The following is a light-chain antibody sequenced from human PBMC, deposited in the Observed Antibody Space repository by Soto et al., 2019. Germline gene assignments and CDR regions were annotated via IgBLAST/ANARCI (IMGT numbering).Light chain of an antibody. CDR1: QSVSSSY. CDR3: QQYRSSPRT. V-gene: IGKV3-20*01. CDR2: GAS. Sequence: EIVLTQSPGTLSLSPGERATLSCRASQSVSSSYLAWYQQKLGQAPRLLIYGASSRATGIPDRFSGSGSGTDFTLTISRMEPEDFAVYYCQQYRSSPRTFGQGTEVDIK. J-gene: IGKJ1*01.